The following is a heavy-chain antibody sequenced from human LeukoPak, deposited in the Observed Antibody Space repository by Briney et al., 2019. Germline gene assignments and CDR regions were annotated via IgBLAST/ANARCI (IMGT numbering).Heavy chain of an antibody. J-gene: IGHJ4*02. Sequence: GGSLRLSCAASGFTFRSYAMSWVRQAPGKGLEWVSGISGSGVSTYYADSVKGRLTISRDNSKNTLYLQMNSLRAEDTAVYYCATNLERGYFDYWGRGTLVIVSS. CDR1: GFTFRSYA. V-gene: IGHV3-23*01. CDR3: ATNLERGYFDY. D-gene: IGHD1-1*01. CDR2: ISGSGVST.